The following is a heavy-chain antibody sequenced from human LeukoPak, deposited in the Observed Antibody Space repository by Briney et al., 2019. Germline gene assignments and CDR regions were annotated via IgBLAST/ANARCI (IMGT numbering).Heavy chain of an antibody. V-gene: IGHV5-51*01. D-gene: IGHD2-2*01. J-gene: IGHJ3*02. CDR1: GYSFTSSW. CDR2: IYPGDSDT. CDR3: ARPQTRRYCSSTSCSLDAFDI. Sequence: GESLKISCKGSGYSFTSSWIGWVRQMPGKGLEWMGIIYPGDSDTRYSPSFQGQVTISADKSLSTAYLQWSSLKASDTAMYYCARPQTRRYCSSTSCSLDAFDIWGQGTMVTVSS.